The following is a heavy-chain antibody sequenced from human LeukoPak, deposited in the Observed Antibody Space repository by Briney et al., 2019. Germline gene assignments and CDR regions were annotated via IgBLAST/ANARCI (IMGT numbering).Heavy chain of an antibody. J-gene: IGHJ4*02. CDR1: GFTFSSYG. V-gene: IGHV3-30*18. D-gene: IGHD6-13*01. Sequence: PGRSLRLSCAASGFTFSSYGMHWVRQAPGKGLEWVAFISYDGGNKYYADSVQGRFTISRDNSKNTLYLQMNSLRTADTAVYSCAKALYSGSWYGDYWGQGTLVTVSS. CDR3: AKALYSGSWYGDY. CDR2: ISYDGGNK.